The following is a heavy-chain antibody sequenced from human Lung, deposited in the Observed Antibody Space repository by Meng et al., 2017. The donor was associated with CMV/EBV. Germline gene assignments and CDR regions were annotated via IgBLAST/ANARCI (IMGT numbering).Heavy chain of an antibody. Sequence: GGSLRLSCAASGFTFSNYAMHWVRQAPGKGLEWVAAVSYDGRNEYYAGSVQGRFTISRDNSKNTLYLQMSSLRAEDTAVHYCAREDYDFWSGFLHWGQGTXVTVYS. CDR3: AREDYDFWSGFLH. V-gene: IGHV3-30*04. CDR1: GFTFSNYA. D-gene: IGHD3-3*01. CDR2: VSYDGRNE. J-gene: IGHJ4*02.